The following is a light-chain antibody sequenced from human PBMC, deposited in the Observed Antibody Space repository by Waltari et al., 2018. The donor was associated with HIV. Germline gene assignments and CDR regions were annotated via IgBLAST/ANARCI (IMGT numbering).Light chain of an antibody. CDR2: DAS. CDR3: QQYKNWPLT. V-gene: IGKV3D-15*01. Sequence: EIVMTQSPGTLSVSPGEGASLSCRASQSVRNSLAWYQQKPGQTPTLIVYDASTRATGVPDRFSGGGSGTDFTLTISSLQSEDFAVYYCQQYKNWPLTFGGGTKVETK. CDR1: QSVRNS. J-gene: IGKJ4*01.